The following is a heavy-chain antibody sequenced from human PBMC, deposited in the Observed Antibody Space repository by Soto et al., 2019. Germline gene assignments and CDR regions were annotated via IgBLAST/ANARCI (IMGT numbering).Heavy chain of an antibody. J-gene: IGHJ4*02. CDR3: AKDSQQPQFIVVVPAAILAQGDY. D-gene: IGHD2-2*02. CDR1: GFTFSSYA. Sequence: GGSLRLSCAASGFTFSSYAMSWVRQAPGKGLEWVSAISGSGGSTYYADSVKGRFTISSDNSKNTLYLQMNSLRAEDTAVYYFAKDSQQPQFIVVVPAAILAQGDYWGQGTLVTVSS. CDR2: ISGSGGST. V-gene: IGHV3-23*01.